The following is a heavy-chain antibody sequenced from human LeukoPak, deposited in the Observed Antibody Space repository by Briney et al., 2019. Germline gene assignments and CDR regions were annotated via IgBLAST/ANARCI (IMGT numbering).Heavy chain of an antibody. CDR3: ARELWFANAPGSWLDP. CDR1: GDSIRSGAYS. V-gene: IGHV4-30-2*01. D-gene: IGHD3-10*01. Sequence: SETLSLTCVVSGDSIRSGAYSWGWIRQPPGKGLEWIGYIFHTGSTFYNPSLKSRVTISVDNSKNQFSLRLTSVTAADTAVYYCARELWFANAPGSWLDPWGQGTLVTVSS. CDR2: IFHTGST. J-gene: IGHJ5*02.